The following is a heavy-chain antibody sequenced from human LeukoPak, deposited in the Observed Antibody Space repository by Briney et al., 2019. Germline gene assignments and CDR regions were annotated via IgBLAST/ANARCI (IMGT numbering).Heavy chain of an antibody. D-gene: IGHD2-2*01. CDR2: IRYDGSNK. J-gene: IGHJ4*02. Sequence: GGSLRLSCAASGFTFSSYGMHWVRQAPGKGLEWVAFIRYDGSNKYYADSVKGRFTISRDNSKNTLYLQMNSLRAEDTAVYYCATLVVPANLDSTPFDYWGQGTLVTVSS. CDR3: ATLVVPANLDSTPFDY. V-gene: IGHV3-30*02. CDR1: GFTFSSYG.